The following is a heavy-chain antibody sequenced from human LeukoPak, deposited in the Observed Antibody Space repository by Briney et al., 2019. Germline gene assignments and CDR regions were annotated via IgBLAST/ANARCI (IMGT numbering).Heavy chain of an antibody. CDR1: GGSFSGYY. CDR3: ASSIEVVPSAMALFDY. D-gene: IGHD2-2*01. CDR2: INHSGST. J-gene: IGHJ4*02. Sequence: SETLSLTCAVYGGSFSGYYWSWIRQPPGKGLEWIGEINHSGSTNYNPSLKSRVTISVDTSKNQFSLKLNSVTAADTAVYYCASSIEVVPSAMALFDYWGQGTLVTVSS. V-gene: IGHV4-34*01.